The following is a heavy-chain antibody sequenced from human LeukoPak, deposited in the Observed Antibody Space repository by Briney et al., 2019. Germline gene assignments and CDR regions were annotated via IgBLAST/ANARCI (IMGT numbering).Heavy chain of an antibody. CDR3: AKDAVTTGVYYYYYMDV. Sequence: GGSLRLSCAASGFTFSSYGMHWVRQAPGKGLEWVAFIRYDGSNKYYADSVKGRFTISRDNSKNTLYLQMNSLRAEDTAVYYCAKDAVTTGVYYYYYMDVWGKGTTVTVSS. CDR1: GFTFSSYG. D-gene: IGHD4-23*01. CDR2: IRYDGSNK. V-gene: IGHV3-30*02. J-gene: IGHJ6*03.